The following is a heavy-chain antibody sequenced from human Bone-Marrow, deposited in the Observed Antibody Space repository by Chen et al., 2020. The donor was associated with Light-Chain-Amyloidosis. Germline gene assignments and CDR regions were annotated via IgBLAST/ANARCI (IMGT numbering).Heavy chain of an antibody. CDR3: ARRRDGYNFDY. Sequence: VQLEQSGPEAKKPGASLNLSCKGSGSTFPNYWIGWVRQMPGKGLEWMGVIYPDDSDARYSPSFEGQVTISADKSITTAYLQWRSLKASDTAMYYCARRRDGYNFDYWGQGTLVTVSS. V-gene: IGHV5-51*01. J-gene: IGHJ4*02. CDR2: IYPDDSDA. D-gene: IGHD5-12*01. CDR1: GSTFPNYW.